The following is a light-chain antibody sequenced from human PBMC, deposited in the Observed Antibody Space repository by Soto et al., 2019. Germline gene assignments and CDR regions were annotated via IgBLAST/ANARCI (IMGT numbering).Light chain of an antibody. J-gene: IGLJ2*01. Sequence: QSALTQPASVSGSPGQSITISCTGTGSDVGNYNYVSWYRQHPGKAPKTIIYEVSHRPSGISGRFSGSKSGNTASLTISGLQADDEADYYCSSYATNRNVILGGGTKLTVL. CDR2: EVS. CDR3: SSYATNRNVI. V-gene: IGLV2-14*01. CDR1: GSDVGNYNY.